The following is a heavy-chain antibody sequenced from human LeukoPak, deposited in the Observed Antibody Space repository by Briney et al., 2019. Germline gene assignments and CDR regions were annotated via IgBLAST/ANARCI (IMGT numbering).Heavy chain of an antibody. Sequence: SGGSLRLSCATSGFIFSHHGMNWVRQAPGKGLEWVSGIRADAVTTYYADSVKSRFIISRDNSKNTVYLQMNSLSAEDAAVYYCVKDDGWVQYANWGQGTLVTVSS. CDR1: GFIFSHHG. V-gene: IGHV3-23*01. D-gene: IGHD2-8*01. CDR3: VKDDGWVQYAN. J-gene: IGHJ4*02. CDR2: IRADAVTT.